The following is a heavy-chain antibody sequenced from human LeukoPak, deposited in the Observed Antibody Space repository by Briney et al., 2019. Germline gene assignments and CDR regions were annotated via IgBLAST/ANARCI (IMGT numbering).Heavy chain of an antibody. CDR2: IRSRAYGGTT. CDR1: GFTFGDYA. Sequence: GGSLRLSCTASGFTFGDYAMSWFRQAPGKGLEWVGFIRSRAYGGTTECAASVKGRFSISREDSKSTAYLQMSSLKTEDTALYYCSRESGGRLDYYDSGRYVTAFDIWGQGTMVTVSS. D-gene: IGHD3-22*01. V-gene: IGHV3-49*03. CDR3: SRESGGRLDYYDSGRYVTAFDI. J-gene: IGHJ3*02.